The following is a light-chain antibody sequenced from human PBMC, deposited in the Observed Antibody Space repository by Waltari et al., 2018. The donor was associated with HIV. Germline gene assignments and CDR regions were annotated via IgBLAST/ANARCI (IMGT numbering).Light chain of an antibody. V-gene: IGKV3-11*01. CDR3: QQRTNWPPGLS. CDR2: DAS. J-gene: IGKJ4*01. Sequence: EFVLAQSPATLSLSPGEGATLSCRASQSVSSFLAWYQQKAGQAPRLLIYDASNRAPGIPARFSGSGSGTDFTLTISRLEPEDVAVYYCQQRTNWPPGLSFGGGTKVEIK. CDR1: QSVSSF.